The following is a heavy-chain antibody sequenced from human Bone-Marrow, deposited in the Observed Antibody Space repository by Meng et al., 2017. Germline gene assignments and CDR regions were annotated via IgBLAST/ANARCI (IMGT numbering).Heavy chain of an antibody. D-gene: IGHD5-24*01. CDR2: ITTSGSTI. CDR1: GFTFSSYE. CDR3: VRGGRGGYNYFSY. Sequence: GESLKISCAASGFTFSSYEMNWVRQAPGKGLEWVSYITTSGSTIYYADSVKGRVTISRDNAKHSLYLQMNSLGAEDTAVYYCVRGGRGGYNYFSYWGQGTLVTVSS. V-gene: IGHV3-48*03. J-gene: IGHJ4*02.